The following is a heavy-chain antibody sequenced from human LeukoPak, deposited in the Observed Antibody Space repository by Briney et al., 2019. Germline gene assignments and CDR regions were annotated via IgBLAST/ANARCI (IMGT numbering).Heavy chain of an antibody. J-gene: IGHJ5*02. V-gene: IGHV3-21*01. CDR3: GRDFLGESGAGGP. D-gene: IGHD3-10*01. Sequence: GGSLRLSCAASGFTFSSYTMNWVRQAPGKGLEWASSISPSGISKLHADSVKGRFIISRDNAKNSVHLLMTSLRVDDTAVYYCGRDFLGESGAGGPWGQGILVTVSS. CDR2: ISPSGISK. CDR1: GFTFSSYT.